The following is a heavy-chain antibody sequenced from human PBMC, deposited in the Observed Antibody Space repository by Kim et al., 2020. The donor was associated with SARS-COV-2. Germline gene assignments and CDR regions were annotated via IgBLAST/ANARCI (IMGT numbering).Heavy chain of an antibody. J-gene: IGHJ6*02. Sequence: ASVKVSCKASGYTFTSYAMHWVRQAPGQRLEWMGWINAGNGNTKYSQKFQGRVTITRDTSASTAYMELSSLRSEDTAVYYCARRGYGSGSYYHYYYYGMDVWGQGTTVTVSS. CDR3: ARRGYGSGSYYHYYYYGMDV. CDR2: INAGNGNT. V-gene: IGHV1-3*01. D-gene: IGHD3-10*01. CDR1: GYTFTSYA.